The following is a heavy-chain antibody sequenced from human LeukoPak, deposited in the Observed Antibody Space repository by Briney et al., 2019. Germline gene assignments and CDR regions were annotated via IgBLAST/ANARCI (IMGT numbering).Heavy chain of an antibody. Sequence: PGGSLRLSCAASGFTFSSYEMSWVRQAPGKGLEWVSYISSSGSTIYYADSVKGRFTISRDNAKNSLYLQMNSLRAEDTALYFCARELLTYSNHKLGHYMDVWGKGTTVTVSS. CDR3: ARELLTYSNHKLGHYMDV. CDR2: ISSSGSTI. V-gene: IGHV3-48*03. J-gene: IGHJ6*03. CDR1: GFTFSSYE. D-gene: IGHD4-11*01.